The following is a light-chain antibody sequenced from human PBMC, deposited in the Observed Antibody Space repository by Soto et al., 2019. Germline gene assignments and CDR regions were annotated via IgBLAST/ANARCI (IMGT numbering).Light chain of an antibody. Sequence: QSVLTQPASVSGSPGQSITISCTGTSSDVGGYNYVSWYQQHPGKAPKLMIYAVSNRPSGVSNRFSGSKSGNTATPTISGLQAEDEADYYCCSYTVSGTYVFGTGTKVTVL. J-gene: IGLJ1*01. CDR2: AVS. V-gene: IGLV2-14*01. CDR3: CSYTVSGTYV. CDR1: SSDVGGYNY.